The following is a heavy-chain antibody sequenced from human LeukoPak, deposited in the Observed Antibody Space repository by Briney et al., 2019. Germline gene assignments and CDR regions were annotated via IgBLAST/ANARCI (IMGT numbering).Heavy chain of an antibody. D-gene: IGHD3-22*01. V-gene: IGHV4-34*01. CDR3: ARGGARALTYYYDSNGYFDY. J-gene: IGHJ4*02. CDR2: INHSGNT. Sequence: SETLSLTCAVYGGSFSGYYWSWIRQPPGKGLEWIGEINHSGNTNYNPSLKSRVTISVDTSKNQFSLKLSSVTAADTAVYYCARGGARALTYYYDSNGYFDYWGQGTLVTVSS. CDR1: GGSFSGYY.